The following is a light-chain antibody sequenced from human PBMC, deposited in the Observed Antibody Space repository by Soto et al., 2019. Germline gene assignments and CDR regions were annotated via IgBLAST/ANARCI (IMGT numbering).Light chain of an antibody. J-gene: IGKJ5*01. CDR2: GAS. Sequence: EVVLTQSPETLSLSPGERATLSCRASQSIGSSYLAWYQQKPGQAPRLLIYGASSRATGIPDRFSGGGSGTDFSLTISRLDPEDFAVYYCQQYSSSPITFGQGTRLEI. V-gene: IGKV3-20*01. CDR1: QSIGSSY. CDR3: QQYSSSPIT.